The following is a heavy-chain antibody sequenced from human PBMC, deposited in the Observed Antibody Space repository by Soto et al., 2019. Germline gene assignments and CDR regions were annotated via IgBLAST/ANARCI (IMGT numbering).Heavy chain of an antibody. CDR3: AREAPSLGELSSGYYYYGMDV. V-gene: IGHV4-30-4*01. CDR1: GGSISSGDYY. D-gene: IGHD3-16*02. CDR2: IYYSGST. J-gene: IGHJ6*02. Sequence: SETLSLTCTVSGGSISSGDYYWSWIRQPPGKGLEWIGYIYYSGSTYYNQSLKSRVTISVDTSKNQFSLKLSSVTAADTAVYYCAREAPSLGELSSGYYYYGMDVWGQGTTVTVSS.